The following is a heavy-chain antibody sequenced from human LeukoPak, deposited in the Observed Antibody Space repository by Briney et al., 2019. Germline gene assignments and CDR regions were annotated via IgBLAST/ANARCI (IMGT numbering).Heavy chain of an antibody. CDR1: GYTFTSYY. D-gene: IGHD3-22*01. V-gene: IGHV1-46*01. Sequence: GASVKVSCKASGYTFTSYYMHWVRQAPGQGLEWMGIINPSGGSTSYAQKFQGRVTMTEDTSTDTAYMELSSLRSEGTAVYYCATMGYDSSGYYSGRGYYFDYWGQGTLVTVSS. J-gene: IGHJ4*02. CDR3: ATMGYDSSGYYSGRGYYFDY. CDR2: INPSGGST.